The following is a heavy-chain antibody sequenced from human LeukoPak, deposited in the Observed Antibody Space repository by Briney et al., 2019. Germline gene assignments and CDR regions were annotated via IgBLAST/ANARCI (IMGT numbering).Heavy chain of an antibody. CDR2: MYHSGTT. V-gene: IGHV4-38-2*02. D-gene: IGHD3-9*01. J-gene: IGHJ4*02. Sequence: SETLSLTCVVSGYSISRGYYWGWIRQPPGKGLEWIGSMYHSGTTYYNASLKSRVTISVDMSRNQFFLKLSSVTAADTAVYYCARDLGFDWLFGPEYWGQGTLVTVSS. CDR1: GYSISRGYY. CDR3: ARDLGFDWLFGPEY.